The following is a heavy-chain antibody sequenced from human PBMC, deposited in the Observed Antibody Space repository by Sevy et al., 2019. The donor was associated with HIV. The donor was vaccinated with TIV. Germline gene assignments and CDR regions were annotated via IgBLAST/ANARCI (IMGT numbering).Heavy chain of an antibody. CDR2: ISGSGFNT. CDR1: GFTFSNYA. Sequence: GGSLRLSCAASGFTFSNYALNWVRQVPGKGLEWVSTISGSGFNTYYGDSVKGRFTISRDNSKNSLFLQMNSLRAEDTAVYYCARAGPLGDLDHFDRWGQGTLVTVSS. V-gene: IGHV3-23*01. D-gene: IGHD2-21*01. CDR3: ARAGPLGDLDHFDR. J-gene: IGHJ4*02.